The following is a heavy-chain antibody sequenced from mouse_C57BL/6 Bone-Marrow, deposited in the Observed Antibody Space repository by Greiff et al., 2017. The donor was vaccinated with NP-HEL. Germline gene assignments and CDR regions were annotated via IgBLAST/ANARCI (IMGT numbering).Heavy chain of an antibody. J-gene: IGHJ3*01. CDR1: GYTFTSYG. CDR2: IYPRSGNT. V-gene: IGHV1-81*01. CDR3: ANFLGTGLWFAY. D-gene: IGHD4-1*01. Sequence: QVQLKESGAELARPGASVKLSCKASGYTFTSYGISWVKQRTGQGLEWIGEIYPRSGNTYYNEKFKGKATLTADKSSSTAYMELRSLTSEDSAVYFCANFLGTGLWFAYWGQGTLVTVSA.